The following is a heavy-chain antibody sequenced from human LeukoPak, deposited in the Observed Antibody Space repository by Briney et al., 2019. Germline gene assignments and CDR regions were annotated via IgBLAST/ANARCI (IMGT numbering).Heavy chain of an antibody. Sequence: GGSLTLSCGGSGFTFSSYAMSWVRQAPGKGLEWVSAISGSGTDTFYANSVKGRFTISRDNPKNTLYLQMNSPRAEDTAVYYCAKGGGSSCYSPSDYWGQGTLVTVSS. D-gene: IGHD2-15*01. CDR2: ISGSGTDT. V-gene: IGHV3-23*01. CDR3: AKGGGSSCYSPSDY. CDR1: GFTFSSYA. J-gene: IGHJ4*02.